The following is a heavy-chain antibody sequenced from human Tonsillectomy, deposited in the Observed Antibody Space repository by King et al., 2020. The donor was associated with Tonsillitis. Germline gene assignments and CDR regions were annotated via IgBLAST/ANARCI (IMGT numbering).Heavy chain of an antibody. V-gene: IGHV3-30-3*01. Sequence: VQLVESGGGVVQPGRSLRLSCAASGFTFSSYAMHWVRQATGKGMEWVAVISYDGSNKYYADSVKGRFTISRDTSKNTLYLQMNSLRAEDTAVYYCARSDYYDSSVYCDYYYYYGIDVWGQGTTVTVSS. D-gene: IGHD3-22*01. CDR2: ISYDGSNK. CDR3: ARSDYYDSSVYCDYYYYYGIDV. CDR1: GFTFSSYA. J-gene: IGHJ6*02.